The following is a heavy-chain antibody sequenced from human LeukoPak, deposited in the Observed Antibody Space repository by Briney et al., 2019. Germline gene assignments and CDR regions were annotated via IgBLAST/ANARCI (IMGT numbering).Heavy chain of an antibody. CDR3: ARGRGYSGYFGYYYMDV. Sequence: SSEPLSLTCTVSGGSLSSYYWSWIRQPPGKGLEWIGYIYYSGSTNYNPSLKSRVTISLDTSKNQFSLKLSSVTAADTAVYYCARGRGYSGYFGYYYMDVWGKGTTVTISS. D-gene: IGHD5-12*01. CDR1: GGSLSSYY. J-gene: IGHJ6*03. V-gene: IGHV4-59*01. CDR2: IYYSGST.